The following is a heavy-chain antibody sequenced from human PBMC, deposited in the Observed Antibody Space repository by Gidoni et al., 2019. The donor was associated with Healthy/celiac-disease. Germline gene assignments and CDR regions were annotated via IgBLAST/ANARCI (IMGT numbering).Heavy chain of an antibody. CDR2: VYYSGST. V-gene: IGHV4-59*01. J-gene: IGHJ4*02. D-gene: IGHD2-15*01. Sequence: QVQLQESGPGLVKASETLSLTCTVSGGSISSYYWSWIRPPPGKGLEWIGCVYYSGSTNYNPSLKSRVTISVDTSNKQFSLKLSSVTAADTAVYYCARGTAAYDFDYWGQGTLVTVSS. CDR1: GGSISSYY. CDR3: ARGTAAYDFDY.